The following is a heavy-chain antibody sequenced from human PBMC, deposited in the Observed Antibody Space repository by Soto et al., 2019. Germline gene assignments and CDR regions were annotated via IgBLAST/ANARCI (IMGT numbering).Heavy chain of an antibody. D-gene: IGHD3-22*01. CDR1: GFTFSSYA. V-gene: IGHV3-30-3*01. J-gene: IGHJ4*02. CDR3: ARGGDYYYDSSGYYPITGYFDY. Sequence: GGSLRLSCAASGFTFSSYAMHWVRQAPGKGLEWVAVISYDGSNKYYADSVKGRFTISRDNSKNTLYLQMNSLRAEDTAVYYCARGGDYYYDSSGYYPITGYFDYWGQGTLVTVSS. CDR2: ISYDGSNK.